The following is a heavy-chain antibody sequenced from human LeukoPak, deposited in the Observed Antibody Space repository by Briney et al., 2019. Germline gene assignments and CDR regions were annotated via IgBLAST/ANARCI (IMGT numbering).Heavy chain of an antibody. J-gene: IGHJ6*03. CDR1: GYTFTSYH. D-gene: IGHD4-11*01. CDR3: ARRGATVTTPRYYYYYYMDV. V-gene: IGHV1-2*02. Sequence: GASVKVSCKASGYTFTSYHMHWVRQAPGQGLEWMGWINPNSGGTNYAQKFQGRVTMTRDTSISTAYMELSRPRSDDTAVYYCARRGATVTTPRYYYYYYMDVWGKGTTVTVSS. CDR2: INPNSGGT.